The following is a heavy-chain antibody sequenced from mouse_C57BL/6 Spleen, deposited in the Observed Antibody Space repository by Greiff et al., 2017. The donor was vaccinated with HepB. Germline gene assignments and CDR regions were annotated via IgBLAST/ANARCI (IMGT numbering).Heavy chain of an antibody. V-gene: IGHV3-6*01. CDR2: ISYDGSN. D-gene: IGHD1-1*01. CDR1: GYSITSGYY. Sequence: EVKLMESGPGLVKPSQSLSLTCSVTGYSITSGYYWNWIRQFPGNKLEWMGYISYDGSNNYNPSLKNRISITRDTSKNQFFLKLNSVTTEDTATYYCARESHYYGSSYWYFDVWGTGTTVTVSS. J-gene: IGHJ1*03. CDR3: ARESHYYGSSYWYFDV.